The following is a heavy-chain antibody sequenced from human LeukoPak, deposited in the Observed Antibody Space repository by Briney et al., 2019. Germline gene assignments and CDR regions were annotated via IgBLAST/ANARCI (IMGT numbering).Heavy chain of an antibody. CDR1: GFTFSSYS. V-gene: IGHV3-21*01. J-gene: IGHJ6*02. CDR3: ARDRLYNSYDNHYYYGMDV. D-gene: IGHD1-20*01. CDR2: ISSSSSYI. Sequence: GGSLRLSCAASGFTFSSYSMNWVRQAPGKGLEWFSSISSSSSYIYYADSVKGRFTISRDNAKNSLYLQMNSLRAEDTAVYYCARDRLYNSYDNHYYYGMDVWGQGTTVTVSS.